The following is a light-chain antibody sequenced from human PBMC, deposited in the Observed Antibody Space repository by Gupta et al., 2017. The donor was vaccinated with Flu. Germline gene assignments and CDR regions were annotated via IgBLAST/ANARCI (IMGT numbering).Light chain of an antibody. CDR2: DAS. V-gene: IGKV3-11*01. CDR1: QSIGRY. J-gene: IGKJ4*01. CDR3: QQRSGWPPVLT. Sequence: ESVLTKSPVTLSLSPGDRATVPCRASQSIGRYLARYQQKPGQAPRLLSSDASNRATGIPARFSGSGFGTDFSLTISSLEPEDFAVYYCQQRSGWPPVLTFGGETKVEMK.